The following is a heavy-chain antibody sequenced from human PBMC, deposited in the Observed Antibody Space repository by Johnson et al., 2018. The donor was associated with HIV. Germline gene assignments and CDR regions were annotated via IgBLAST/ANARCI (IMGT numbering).Heavy chain of an antibody. J-gene: IGHJ3*02. CDR3: AITSRTDAFDI. D-gene: IGHD1-1*01. Sequence: QVQLVESGGGVVQPGRSLRLSCAASGFTFTNYAMHWVRQAPGKGLEWVAVISYDGTNKYYAYSVKGRFTISRDSSKNTLYLQMNSLRAEDTAVYYCAITSRTDAFDIWGQGTMVTVSS. CDR1: GFTFTNYA. V-gene: IGHV3-30*03. CDR2: ISYDGTNK.